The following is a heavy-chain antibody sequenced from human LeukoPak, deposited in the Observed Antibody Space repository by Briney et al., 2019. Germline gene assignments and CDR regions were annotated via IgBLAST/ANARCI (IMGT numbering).Heavy chain of an antibody. CDR2: IYTSGST. J-gene: IGHJ5*02. D-gene: IGHD6-13*01. CDR3: ARVVGSIAAAANWFDP. Sequence: PSETLSLTCTVSGGSISSYYWSWIRQPAGKGLEWIGRIYTSGSTNYNPSLKSRVTMSVDTSKNQFSLKLSSVTAADTAVYYCARVVGSIAAAANWFDPWGQGTLVTVSS. V-gene: IGHV4-4*07. CDR1: GGSISSYY.